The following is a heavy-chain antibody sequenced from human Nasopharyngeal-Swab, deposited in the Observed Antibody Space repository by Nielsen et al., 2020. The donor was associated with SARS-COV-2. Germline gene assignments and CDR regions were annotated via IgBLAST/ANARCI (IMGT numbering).Heavy chain of an antibody. V-gene: IGHV3-21*01. J-gene: IGHJ6*03. CDR2: ISSSSSYI. Sequence: GESLKISCAASGFTFSSYSMNWVRQAPGKGLEWVSSISSSSSYIYYADSVKGRFTISRDNAKNSLYLQMNSLRAEDTAVYYCVKSECSSTSCYVDYYYYYMDVWGKGTTVTVSS. CDR3: VKSECSSTSCYVDYYYYYMDV. CDR1: GFTFSSYS. D-gene: IGHD2-2*01.